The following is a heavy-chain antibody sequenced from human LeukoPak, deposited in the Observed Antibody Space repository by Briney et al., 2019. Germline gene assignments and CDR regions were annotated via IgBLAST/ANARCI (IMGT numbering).Heavy chain of an antibody. CDR2: IRSKANNYAT. Sequence: SGGSLRLSCAAPAFTLSDFTIHWVRQASGKGLEWVARIRSKANNYATEYGASVKGMFTISRDDAKNTAYLQMNSLKTEDTAIYYCSAGPSGRTEFFRHWGQGTLVTVSS. CDR1: AFTLSDFT. CDR3: SAGPSGRTEFFRH. J-gene: IGHJ1*01. D-gene: IGHD1-26*01. V-gene: IGHV3-73*01.